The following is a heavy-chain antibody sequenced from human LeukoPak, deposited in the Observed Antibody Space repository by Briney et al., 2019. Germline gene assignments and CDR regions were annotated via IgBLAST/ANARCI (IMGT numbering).Heavy chain of an antibody. V-gene: IGHV1-2*02. Sequence: SVKVSCKASGYTFTGYYMHWVRQAPGQGLEWMGWINPNSGGTNYAQKFQGRVTMTRDTSISTAYMELSRLRSDDTAVYYCARDWSNDFWSRRVNWFDPWGQGTLVTVSS. CDR2: INPNSGGT. D-gene: IGHD3-3*01. CDR3: ARDWSNDFWSRRVNWFDP. CDR1: GYTFTGYY. J-gene: IGHJ5*02.